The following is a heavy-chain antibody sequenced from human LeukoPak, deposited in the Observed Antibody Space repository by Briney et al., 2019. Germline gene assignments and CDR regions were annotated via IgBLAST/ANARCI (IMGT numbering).Heavy chain of an antibody. CDR1: GFTSSSYW. J-gene: IGHJ3*02. D-gene: IGHD1-26*01. CDR2: IKPDGSDK. CDR3: ARHSTGSYELDI. Sequence: GGSLRLSCAASGFTSSSYWMSWVRQAPGKGLEWVANIKPDGSDKYYVDSVKGRFTISRDNAKNSLFLQMNSLRADDTAVYYCARHSTGSYELDIRGQGTMVTVSS. V-gene: IGHV3-7*01.